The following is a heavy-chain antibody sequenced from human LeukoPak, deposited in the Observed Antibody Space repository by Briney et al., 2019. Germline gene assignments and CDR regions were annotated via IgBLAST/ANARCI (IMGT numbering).Heavy chain of an antibody. Sequence: SETLSLTCTVSGGSICISSYYGGWVRQPPGGGLEWIGSIYYSGSTYYNPSLKSRLTISVDTSKKQFSLKLSTVTAADTAVYYCARHEGIAAAGIPPRAVGYLGQGTLVTVSS. J-gene: IGHJ4*02. D-gene: IGHD6-13*01. CDR2: IYYSGST. V-gene: IGHV4-39*01. CDR3: ARHEGIAAAGIPPRAVGY. CDR1: GGSICISSYY.